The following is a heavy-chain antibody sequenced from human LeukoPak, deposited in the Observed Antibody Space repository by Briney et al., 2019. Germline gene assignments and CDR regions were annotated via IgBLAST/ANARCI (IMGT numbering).Heavy chain of an antibody. J-gene: IGHJ4*02. CDR2: ISGSGDSI. Sequence: PGGSLRLSCAASGFTFNIYTMTWVRQAPGKGLEWVSGISGSGDSIYYADSVKGRFTISRANSKNTLYLQMNSLRAEDTAVYYCATGGSGLWDYWGQGTLVTVSS. CDR1: GFTFNIYT. V-gene: IGHV3-23*01. CDR3: ATGGSGLWDY. D-gene: IGHD3-10*01.